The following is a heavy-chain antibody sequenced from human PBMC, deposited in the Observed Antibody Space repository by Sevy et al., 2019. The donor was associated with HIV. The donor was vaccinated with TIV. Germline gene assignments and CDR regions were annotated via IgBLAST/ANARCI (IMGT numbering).Heavy chain of an antibody. Sequence: GGSLRLSCSGFGFTFQAFGMHWVRQAPGKGPEWLAVISSDGSNQNYADSVKGRSTISRDNSKNLLFLQMNSLIPNDTAVYFCTKESLRGTYIRGDFDHWGQGTLVTVSS. CDR1: GFTFQAFG. J-gene: IGHJ4*02. CDR2: ISSDGSNQ. V-gene: IGHV3-30*18. D-gene: IGHD3-10*02. CDR3: TKESLRGTYIRGDFDH.